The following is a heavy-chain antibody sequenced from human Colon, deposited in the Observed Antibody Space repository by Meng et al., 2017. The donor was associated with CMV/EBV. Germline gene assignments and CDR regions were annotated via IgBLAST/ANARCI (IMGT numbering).Heavy chain of an antibody. D-gene: IGHD4-23*01. Sequence: ASAKVSCKASGFPFTSYSFTWVRQAPGQGLEWLGWISAYNGNTNYAQIVQGRVTMTTDPSTTTAYMELRSLRSDDTALYYCARLNGGNSGDWFDPWGQGTLVTVSS. CDR2: ISAYNGNT. V-gene: IGHV1-18*04. CDR1: GFPFTSYS. J-gene: IGHJ5*02. CDR3: ARLNGGNSGDWFDP.